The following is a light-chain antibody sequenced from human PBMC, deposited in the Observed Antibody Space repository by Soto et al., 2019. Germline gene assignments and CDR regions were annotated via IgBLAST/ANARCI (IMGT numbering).Light chain of an antibody. CDR1: QIVNSDY. CDR2: AKS. Sequence: IVLTQSPDTLSLCPGERATLSCRASQIVNSDYLAWYRQKPGKARSLLMYAKSTRATGIPDRFYGSGSGTDFTLTIYRLEPEDFAVYYCQQYGNSPQTFGQGTKLDIK. CDR3: QQYGNSPQT. J-gene: IGKJ1*01. V-gene: IGKV3-20*01.